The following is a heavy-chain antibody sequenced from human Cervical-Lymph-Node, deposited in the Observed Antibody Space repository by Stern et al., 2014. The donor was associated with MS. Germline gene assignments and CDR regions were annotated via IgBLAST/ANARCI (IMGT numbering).Heavy chain of an antibody. CDR1: GFTVSSNY. Sequence: VQLVESGGGLIQPGGSLRLPCAASGFTVSSNYMSWVRQAPGKGQEWVSVIYSGGSTSTADTLKGRIPVPRDKSTHPPNLHMNSLRAADTAVYYCARAGGYGDHADPWGQGTLVTVSS. CDR2: IYSGGST. J-gene: IGHJ5*02. D-gene: IGHD4-17*01. CDR3: ARAGGYGDHADP. V-gene: IGHV3-53*01.